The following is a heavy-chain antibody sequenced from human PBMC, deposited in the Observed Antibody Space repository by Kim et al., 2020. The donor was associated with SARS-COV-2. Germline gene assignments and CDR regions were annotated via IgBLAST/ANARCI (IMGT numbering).Heavy chain of an antibody. J-gene: IGHJ4*02. Sequence: GGSLRLSCAASGFTFSSYSMNWVRQAPGKGLEWVSYISSSSSTIYYADSVKGRFTISRDNAKNSLYLQMNSLRDEDTAVYYCARSITIFGGGTFGSFDYWGQGTLVTVSS. V-gene: IGHV3-48*02. CDR1: GFTFSSYS. CDR3: ARSITIFGGGTFGSFDY. D-gene: IGHD3-3*01. CDR2: ISSSSSTI.